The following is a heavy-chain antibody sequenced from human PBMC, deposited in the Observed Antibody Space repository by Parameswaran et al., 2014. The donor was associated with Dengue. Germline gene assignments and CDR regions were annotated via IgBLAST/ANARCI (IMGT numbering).Heavy chain of an antibody. CDR2: ISAYNGNT. CDR3: ARDEYSNYKNFDY. V-gene: IGHV1-18*01. Sequence: SWVRQAPGQGLEWMGWISAYNGNTNYAQKLQGRVTMTTDTSTSTAYMELRSLRSDDTAVYYCARDEYSNYKNFDYWGQGTLVTVSS. D-gene: IGHD4-11*01. J-gene: IGHJ4*02.